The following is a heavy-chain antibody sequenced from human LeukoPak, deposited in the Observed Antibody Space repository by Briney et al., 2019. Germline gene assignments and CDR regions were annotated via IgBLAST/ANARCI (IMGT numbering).Heavy chain of an antibody. V-gene: IGHV3-33*06. CDR2: IWYDGSNK. J-gene: IGHJ4*02. Sequence: GGSLRLSCAASGFTFSSYSMNWVRQAPGKGLEWVAVIWYDGSNKYYADSVKGRFTISRDNSKNTLYLQMNSLRAEDTAVYYCAKCLGYSYGPSDYWGQGTLVTVSS. CDR1: GFTFSSYS. CDR3: AKCLGYSYGPSDY. D-gene: IGHD5-18*01.